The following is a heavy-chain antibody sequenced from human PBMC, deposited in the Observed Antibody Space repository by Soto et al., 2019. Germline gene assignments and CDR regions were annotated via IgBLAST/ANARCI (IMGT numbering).Heavy chain of an antibody. D-gene: IGHD2-2*01. CDR2: ISGSGGST. CDR1: GFTFSSYA. Sequence: GESLKISCAASGFTFSSYAMSWVRQAPGKGLEWVSAISGSGGSTYYADSVKGRFTISRDNSKNTLYLQMNSLRAEDTAVYYCAKYHGYCSSTSCYPGLDYYYMDVWGKGTTVTVSS. CDR3: AKYHGYCSSTSCYPGLDYYYMDV. J-gene: IGHJ6*03. V-gene: IGHV3-23*01.